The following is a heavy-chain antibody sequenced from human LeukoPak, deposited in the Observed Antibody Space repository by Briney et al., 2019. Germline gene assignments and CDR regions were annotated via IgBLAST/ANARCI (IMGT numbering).Heavy chain of an antibody. CDR3: ATRSSGWSHYIY. J-gene: IGHJ4*02. Sequence: ASVKVSCKVSGYTLTELSMHWVRQAPGKGLGWMGGFDPEDGETIYAQKFKGRVTMTEDTSTDTAYMELSSLRSEDTAVYYCATRSSGWSHYIYWGQGTLVTVSS. CDR1: GYTLTELS. D-gene: IGHD6-19*01. V-gene: IGHV1-24*01. CDR2: FDPEDGET.